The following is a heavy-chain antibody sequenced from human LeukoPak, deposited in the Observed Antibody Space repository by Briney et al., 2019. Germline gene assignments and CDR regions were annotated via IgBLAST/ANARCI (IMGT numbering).Heavy chain of an antibody. J-gene: IGHJ3*02. CDR1: GYTFTGYY. Sequence: EASVKVSCKASGYTFTGYYMHWVRQAPGQGLEWMGIINPSGGSTSYAQKFQGRVTMTRDMSTSTVYMELSSLRSEDTAVYYCARDLVWSGYYMGAFDIWGQGTMVTVSS. CDR2: INPSGGST. D-gene: IGHD3-3*01. V-gene: IGHV1-46*01. CDR3: ARDLVWSGYYMGAFDI.